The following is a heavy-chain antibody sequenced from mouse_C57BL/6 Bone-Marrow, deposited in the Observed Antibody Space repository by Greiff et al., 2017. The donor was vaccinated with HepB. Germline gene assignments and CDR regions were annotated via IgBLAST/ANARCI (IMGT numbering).Heavy chain of an antibody. CDR2: IYPGGGYT. CDR3: AREGVTTYFDY. D-gene: IGHD2-2*01. V-gene: IGHV1-63*01. Sequence: QVQLQQSGAELVRPGPSVKMSCKASGYTFTNYWIGWAKQRPGHGLEWIGDIYPGGGYTNYNEKFKGKATLTADKSSSTAYMQFSSLTSEDSAIYYCAREGVTTYFDYWGQGTTLTVSS. J-gene: IGHJ2*01. CDR1: GYTFTNYW.